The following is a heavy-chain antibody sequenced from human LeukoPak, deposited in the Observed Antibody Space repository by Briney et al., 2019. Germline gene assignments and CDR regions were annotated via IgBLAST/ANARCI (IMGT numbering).Heavy chain of an antibody. CDR3: ARGDTMVRGTRGWFDP. D-gene: IGHD3-10*01. CDR1: GYTFTSYG. V-gene: IGHV1-18*01. J-gene: IGHJ5*02. Sequence: ASVKVSCKASGYTFTSYGISWVRQAPGQGLEWMGWISAYNGNTNYAQKLQGRVTMTTDTSTSTAYMELSSLRSEDTAVYYCARGDTMVRGTRGWFDPWGQGTLVTVSS. CDR2: ISAYNGNT.